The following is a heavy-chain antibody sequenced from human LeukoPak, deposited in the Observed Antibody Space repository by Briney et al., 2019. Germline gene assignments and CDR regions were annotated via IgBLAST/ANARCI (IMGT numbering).Heavy chain of an antibody. CDR3: ARVTTGGYYNC. J-gene: IGHJ4*02. Sequence: SETLSLTCSVSGASISGGTYYWGWIRQPAGKGLEWIGRIYTSGSTNYNPSLKSRVTISVDTSKNQFSLKLSSVTAADTAVYYCARVTTGGYYNCWGQGTLVTVSS. V-gene: IGHV4-61*02. D-gene: IGHD3-22*01. CDR1: GASISGGTYY. CDR2: IYTSGST.